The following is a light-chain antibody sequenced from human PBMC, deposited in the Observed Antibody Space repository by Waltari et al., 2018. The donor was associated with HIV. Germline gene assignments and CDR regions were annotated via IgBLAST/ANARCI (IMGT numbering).Light chain of an antibody. V-gene: IGLV3-21*02. J-gene: IGLJ1*01. CDR2: DDS. CDR3: QVWDSSSDHHYV. CDR1: NTAIKS. Sequence: SYVLTQRPSVSLPHVPTSRIPCGVSNTAIKSVRWNQQMPVQAPVLVVYDDSDRPSGIPERFSGSNSGNTATLTISRVEAGDEADYYCQVWDSSSDHHYVFGTGTKVTVL.